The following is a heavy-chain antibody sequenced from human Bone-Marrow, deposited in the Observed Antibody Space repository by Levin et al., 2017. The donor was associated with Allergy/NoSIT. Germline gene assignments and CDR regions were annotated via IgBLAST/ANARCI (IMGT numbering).Heavy chain of an antibody. CDR1: GESVSSKSAA. Sequence: SQTLSLTCAISGESVSSKSAAWNWIRQSPSRGLEWLGRTYYRSKWYNDYAESVKSRISINPDTSKNQFSLQLNSVTPEDTAVYYCARDEVSGTNWFDPWGQGILVTVSS. J-gene: IGHJ5*02. D-gene: IGHD1-1*01. CDR3: ARDEVSGTNWFDP. CDR2: TYYRSKWYN. V-gene: IGHV6-1*01.